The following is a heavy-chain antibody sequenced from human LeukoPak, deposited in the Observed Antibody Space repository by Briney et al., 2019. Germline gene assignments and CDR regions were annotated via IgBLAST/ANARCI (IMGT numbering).Heavy chain of an antibody. D-gene: IGHD3-22*01. Sequence: GGSLRLSCAASGFTFSDYSMSWIRQAPGKGLEWVSHIGSSGRTIYYADSVKGRFTISRDNAKNSLYLQVNSLRAEDTAVYYCAREVPPLIGYYDSSGYFDYWGQGTPVTVSS. CDR1: GFTFSDYS. V-gene: IGHV3-11*01. J-gene: IGHJ4*02. CDR3: AREVPPLIGYYDSSGYFDY. CDR2: IGSSGRTI.